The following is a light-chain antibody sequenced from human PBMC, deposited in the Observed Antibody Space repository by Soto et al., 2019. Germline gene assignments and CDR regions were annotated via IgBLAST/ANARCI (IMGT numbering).Light chain of an antibody. Sequence: EIVLTQSPGTLSLSPGERATLSCRASQSVGRNYLAWYQHKPGQAPRLLIHGASSRAIGIPDRFSGSGSGTDVTLTISRLEPEDFAVYYCQQYADSPLTFGGGTEVEIK. CDR3: QQYADSPLT. J-gene: IGKJ4*01. CDR1: QSVGRNY. V-gene: IGKV3-20*01. CDR2: GAS.